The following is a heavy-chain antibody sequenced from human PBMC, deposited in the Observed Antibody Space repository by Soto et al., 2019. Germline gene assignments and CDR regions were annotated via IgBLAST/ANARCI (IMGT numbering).Heavy chain of an antibody. V-gene: IGHV4-31*03. J-gene: IGHJ6*02. D-gene: IGHD6-13*01. CDR1: GGSISSGGYY. CDR2: IYYSGST. Sequence: SETLSLTCTVSGGSISSGGYYWSWIRQNPGKGLEWIGYIYYSGSTYYNPSLKSRVTISVDTSKNQFSLKLSSVTAADTAVYYCARVVRSYYYGMDVWGQGTTVTAP. CDR3: ARVVRSYYYGMDV.